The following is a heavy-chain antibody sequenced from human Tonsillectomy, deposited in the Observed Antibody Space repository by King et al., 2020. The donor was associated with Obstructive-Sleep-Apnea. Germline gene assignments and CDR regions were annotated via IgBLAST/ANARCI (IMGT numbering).Heavy chain of an antibody. Sequence: VQLQQWGAGLLKPSETLSLTCAVYGGSFSGYYWSWIRQPPGKGLEWIGEINHSGSTNYNPLLKSRVTISVDTSKNQFSLKLSSVTAADTAVYYCARVGIVVVPADGMDVWGQGTTVTVSS. V-gene: IGHV4-34*01. J-gene: IGHJ6*02. CDR3: ARVGIVVVPADGMDV. CDR2: INHSGST. D-gene: IGHD2-2*01. CDR1: GGSFSGYY.